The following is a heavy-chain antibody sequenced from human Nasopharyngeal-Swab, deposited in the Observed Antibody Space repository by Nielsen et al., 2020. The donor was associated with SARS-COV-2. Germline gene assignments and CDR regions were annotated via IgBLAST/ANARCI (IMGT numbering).Heavy chain of an antibody. CDR3: ARDSFSLGGGHYYYYMDV. V-gene: IGHV3-7*01. J-gene: IGHJ6*03. Sequence: GESLKISCAASGFTFSLYWMSWVRQAPGKGLEWVAHIKQDGYEKYYVDSVKGRFIISRDNANSYLQMNSLRAEDTAVYYCARDSFSLGGGHYYYYMDVWGKGTTVTVSS. CDR1: GFTFSLYW. D-gene: IGHD1-26*01. CDR2: IKQDGYEK.